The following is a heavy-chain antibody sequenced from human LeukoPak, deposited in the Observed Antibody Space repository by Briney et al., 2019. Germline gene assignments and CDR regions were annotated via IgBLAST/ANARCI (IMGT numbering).Heavy chain of an antibody. CDR2: ISYDGSNK. CDR3: AKGSVGGSYRPVDY. CDR1: GFTLSRHC. D-gene: IGHD3-16*02. J-gene: IGHJ4*02. Sequence: RRSPRLSRAAPGFTLSRHCTQWVRHAPGKGRGWGAVISYDGSNKNYADSVKGRFTISRDNSKNTLYLQMNSLRAEVTAVYYCAKGSVGGSYRPVDYWGQGTLVTVSS. V-gene: IGHV3-30*18.